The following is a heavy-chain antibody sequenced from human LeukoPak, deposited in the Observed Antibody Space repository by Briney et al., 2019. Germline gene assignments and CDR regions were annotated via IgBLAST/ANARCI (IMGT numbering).Heavy chain of an antibody. V-gene: IGHV4-34*01. D-gene: IGHD5-24*01. J-gene: IGHJ4*02. CDR1: GGSFSGYY. CDR2: INHSGST. CDR3: ARERDFEY. Sequence: PSETLSLTCAVYGGSFSGYYWSWIRQPPGKGLEWIGEINHSGSTNYNPSLKGRVTISVDTSKNQFSLKLSSVTAADTAVYYCARERDFEYWGQGTLVTVSS.